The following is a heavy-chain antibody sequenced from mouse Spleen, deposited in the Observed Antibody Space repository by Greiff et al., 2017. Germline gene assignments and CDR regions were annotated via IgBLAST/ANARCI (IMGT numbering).Heavy chain of an antibody. J-gene: IGHJ4*01. D-gene: IGHD2-4*01. CDR2: IDPEDGET. CDR1: GFNIKDYY. CDR3: ARKVAGDYDDYYAMDY. V-gene: IGHV14-2*01. Sequence: VQLQQSGAELVKPGASVKLSCTASGFNIKDYYMHWVKQRPEQGLEWIGRIDPEDGETKYAPKFQGKATITADTSSNTAYLQLSSLTSEDTAVYYCARKVAGDYDDYYAMDYWGQGTSVTVSS.